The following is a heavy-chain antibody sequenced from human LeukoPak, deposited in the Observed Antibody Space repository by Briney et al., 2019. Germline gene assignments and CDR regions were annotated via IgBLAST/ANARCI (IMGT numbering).Heavy chain of an antibody. Sequence: PGGSLRLSCAGSGFIFSNYWMHWVRQAPGKGLEWVAFIRNDGAIKYYADSVKGRFTMSRDNSKNTLYLQMNSLRAEDTAVYNCVKTGSSSWGYFDYWGQGTLVTVSS. CDR2: IRNDGAIK. J-gene: IGHJ4*02. V-gene: IGHV3-30*02. CDR1: GFIFSNYW. D-gene: IGHD6-13*01. CDR3: VKTGSSSWGYFDY.